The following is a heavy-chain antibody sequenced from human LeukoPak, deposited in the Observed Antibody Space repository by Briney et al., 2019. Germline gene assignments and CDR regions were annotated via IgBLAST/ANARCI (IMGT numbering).Heavy chain of an antibody. CDR3: ARDRHYYYGMDV. CDR1: GFTVSSNY. V-gene: IGHV3-66*01. J-gene: IGHJ6*02. Sequence: GGSLTLSCAASGFTVSSNYMSWVRQAPGKGLEWVSAIYSGGSTYYADSVKGRFTISRDNSKNSLYLQMNSLRAEDSAVYYCARDRHYYYGMDVWGQGTRVTVSS. CDR2: IYSGGST.